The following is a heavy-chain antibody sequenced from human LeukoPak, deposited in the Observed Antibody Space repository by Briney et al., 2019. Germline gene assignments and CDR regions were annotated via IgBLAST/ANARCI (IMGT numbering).Heavy chain of an antibody. CDR2: IKNNANGGPT. D-gene: IGHD3-3*01. CDR3: CTDLAFWSAHPDK. V-gene: IGHV3-15*01. CDR1: GMTFTDTW. J-gene: IGHJ4*02. Sequence: GGSLRLSCAASGMTFTDTWMSWVRQAPGKGLEWVGRIKNNANGGPTEYAAPVKGRFTISRDESKKTLYLQMNSLKDEDTAVYSCCTDLAFWSAHPDKWGRGTLVTVSS.